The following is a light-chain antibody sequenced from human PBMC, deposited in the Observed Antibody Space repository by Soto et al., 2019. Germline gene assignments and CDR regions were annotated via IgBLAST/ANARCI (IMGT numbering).Light chain of an antibody. V-gene: IGKV1-9*01. Sequence: DIQLTQSPSFLSASVGDRVTITCRASQGFSNSLAWYQQKPGKAPKLLIYAASTLQSGIPSRFSGSASGTEFTLTSSGQQPEDFATNYCQQPCSYPCTVEQGTKLEI. CDR3: QQPCSYPCT. CDR1: QGFSNS. J-gene: IGKJ2*02. CDR2: AAS.